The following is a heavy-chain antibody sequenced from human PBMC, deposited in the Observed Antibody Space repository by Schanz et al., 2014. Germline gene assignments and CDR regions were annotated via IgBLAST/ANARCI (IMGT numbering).Heavy chain of an antibody. V-gene: IGHV1-46*03. CDR1: GYTFTNFF. CDR3: ARGSPENMIRGELDY. D-gene: IGHD3-10*01. J-gene: IGHJ4*02. Sequence: QVHLVQSGAEVHKPGASSKISCKASGYTFTNFFLHWVRQAPGQGLEWMGIINPIGGSTTYAQKFRGAVTLTTDTSTDTAYLELTSLRSEDTAVYYCARGSPENMIRGELDYWGQGTLVTVSS. CDR2: INPIGGST.